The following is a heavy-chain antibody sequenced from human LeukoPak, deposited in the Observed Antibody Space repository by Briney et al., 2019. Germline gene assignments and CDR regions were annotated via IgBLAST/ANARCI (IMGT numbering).Heavy chain of an antibody. CDR2: IYTSGST. Sequence: SETLSLTCTVSGGSISSGSYYWSWIRQPAGRGLEWIGRIYTSGSTNYNPSLKSRVTISRDTSKNQFSLKLTSVTTADTAVYYCARAGGVKTAALDLDYWGQGTLVTVSS. D-gene: IGHD6-25*01. CDR3: ARAGGVKTAALDLDY. J-gene: IGHJ4*02. CDR1: GGSISSGSYY. V-gene: IGHV4-61*02.